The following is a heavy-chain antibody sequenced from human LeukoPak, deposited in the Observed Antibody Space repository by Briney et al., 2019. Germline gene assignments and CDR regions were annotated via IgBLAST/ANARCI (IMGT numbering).Heavy chain of an antibody. J-gene: IGHJ4*02. D-gene: IGHD3-22*01. CDR2: IKQDGSEK. V-gene: IGHV3-7*01. CDR1: GFTFSSYW. CDR3: ARVTSDYDPGRSGYVY. Sequence: TGGSLRLSCAASGFTFSSYWMSWVRQAPGKGLEWVANIKQDGSEKYYVDSVKGRFTISRDNAKNSLYLQMNSLRAEDTAVYYCARVTSDYDPGRSGYVYWGQGTLVTVSS.